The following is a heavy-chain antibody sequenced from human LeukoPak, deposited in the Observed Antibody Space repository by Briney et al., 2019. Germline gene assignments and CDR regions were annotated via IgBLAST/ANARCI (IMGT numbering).Heavy chain of an antibody. CDR2: IRYDGRNK. CDR3: ETSGYSYVGFDY. Sequence: GGSLRLSCAGSGFTFSASGMHWVRQAPGKGLEWVAFIRYDGRNKYYADSVKGRFTISRDNSKNTLYLQMNSLRAEDTAVYYCETSGYSYVGFDYWGQGTLVTVSS. V-gene: IGHV3-30*02. J-gene: IGHJ4*02. D-gene: IGHD5-18*01. CDR1: GFTFSASG.